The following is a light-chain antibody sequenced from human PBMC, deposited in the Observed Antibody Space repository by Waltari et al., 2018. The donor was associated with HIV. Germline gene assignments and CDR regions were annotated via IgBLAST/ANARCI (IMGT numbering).Light chain of an antibody. CDR2: EVS. CDR3: SSYVGSRGGV. CDR1: SSDVGGYNY. Sequence: QSALTQPPSASGSPGQSVTISCTGTSSDVGGYNYVSWYKQHPGKAPKLMIYEVSKRPSGVPARFSGSKSGNTASLTVSGLQAEDEADYYCSSYVGSRGGVFGTGTKVTVL. V-gene: IGLV2-8*01. J-gene: IGLJ1*01.